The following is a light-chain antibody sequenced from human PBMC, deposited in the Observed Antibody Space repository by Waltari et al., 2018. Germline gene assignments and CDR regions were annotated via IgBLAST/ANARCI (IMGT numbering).Light chain of an antibody. CDR3: YSTDISGNVQV. CDR2: EDV. V-gene: IGLV3-10*01. Sequence: SYELTQPPSVSVSPGQTARITCSGDALPKKYAYWYQQKSGQAPVQVIYEDVKRPSGNPGRFSGSSSGTMVTLTISGAQVEDEADYYCYSTDISGNVQVFGGGTKLTVL. CDR1: ALPKKY. J-gene: IGLJ2*01.